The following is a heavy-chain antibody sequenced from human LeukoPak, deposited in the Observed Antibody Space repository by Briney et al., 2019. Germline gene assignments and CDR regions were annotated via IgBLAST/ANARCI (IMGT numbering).Heavy chain of an antibody. CDR2: ISAGGGST. J-gene: IGHJ4*02. D-gene: IGHD4-23*01. Sequence: GGSLRLSCVASGFTFGSYAMSWVRQAPGKGLEWVSGISAGGGSTYYKDSVEGQFIISRDNSKNTLFLQMNNLRAEDTAIFYCARLSGGNSDRSAYWGQGALVTVSS. CDR3: ARLSGGNSDRSAY. CDR1: GFTFGSYA. V-gene: IGHV3-23*01.